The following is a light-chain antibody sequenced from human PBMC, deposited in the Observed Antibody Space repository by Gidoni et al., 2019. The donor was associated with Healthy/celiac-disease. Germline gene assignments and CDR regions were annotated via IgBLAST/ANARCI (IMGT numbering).Light chain of an antibody. J-gene: IGKJ4*01. Sequence: DIQMTQSPSFLSASVGDRVTITCQASQDISNYLNWYQQKPGKAPKLLIYDASNLETGVPSRFSGSGSGTDFTFTISSLQPEDIATYYCQQYDNLPGTFGGGTKVEIK. CDR3: QQYDNLPGT. V-gene: IGKV1-33*01. CDR1: QDISNY. CDR2: DAS.